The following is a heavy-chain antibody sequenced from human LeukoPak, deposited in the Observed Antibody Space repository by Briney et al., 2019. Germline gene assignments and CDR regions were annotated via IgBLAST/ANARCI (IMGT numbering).Heavy chain of an antibody. CDR2: IRGSGIST. CDR3: AKVPYDRTGYYYFDY. V-gene: IGHV3-23*01. Sequence: GGSLRLSCAASGFTFSSYAMSWVRHAPGKGLEWVSDIRGSGISTYYADSVKGRFTISRDNSKNTPYLQMNSLRAEDTAVYYCAKVPYDRTGYYYFDYWGQGTLVTVSS. CDR1: GFTFSSYA. J-gene: IGHJ4*02. D-gene: IGHD3-22*01.